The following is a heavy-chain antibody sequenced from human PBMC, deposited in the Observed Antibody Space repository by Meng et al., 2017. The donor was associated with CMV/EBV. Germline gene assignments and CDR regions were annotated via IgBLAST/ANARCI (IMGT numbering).Heavy chain of an antibody. CDR3: AKGRITIFGVVTPNYFDY. CDR1: GFTFSSYW. CDR2: IKQDGSEK. V-gene: IGHV3-7*03. J-gene: IGHJ4*02. D-gene: IGHD3-3*01. Sequence: GESLKISCAASGFTFSSYWMSWVRQAPGKGLEWVANIKQDGSEKYYVDSVKGRFTISRDNSKNTLYLQMNSLRAEDTAVYYCAKGRITIFGVVTPNYFDYWGQGTLVTVSS.